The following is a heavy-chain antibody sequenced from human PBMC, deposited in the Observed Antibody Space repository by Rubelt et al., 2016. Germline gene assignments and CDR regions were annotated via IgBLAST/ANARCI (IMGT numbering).Heavy chain of an antibody. Sequence: QVQLQQWGAGLVKPSETLSLTCAVYGGSFSGYSWTWIRQPPGKGLEWIGSVYSSGRTNYNPSLESRVTMLVDKSKNNFSLRRSSVTAADTAVYYCARDLSGWYFDLWGRGTLVTVFS. V-gene: IGHV4-34*01. CDR2: VYSSGRT. CDR3: ARDLSGWYFDL. CDR1: GGSFSGYS. D-gene: IGHD3-10*01. J-gene: IGHJ2*01.